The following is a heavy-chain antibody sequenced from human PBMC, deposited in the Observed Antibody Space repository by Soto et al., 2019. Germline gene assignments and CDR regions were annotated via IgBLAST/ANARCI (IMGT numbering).Heavy chain of an antibody. CDR3: AKSGSSAWSPHYYFDY. V-gene: IGHV3-23*01. D-gene: IGHD3-10*01. CDR2: ITGSGSDT. CDR1: GFTFNNYA. Sequence: GGSLRLSCAASGFTFNNYAMGWVRQAPGKGLEWVSAITGSGSDTYYLDSVKGRFTISRDNSKSTLFLQVNSLRAEDTAIYYCAKSGSSAWSPHYYFDYWGQGTLVTVSS. J-gene: IGHJ4*02.